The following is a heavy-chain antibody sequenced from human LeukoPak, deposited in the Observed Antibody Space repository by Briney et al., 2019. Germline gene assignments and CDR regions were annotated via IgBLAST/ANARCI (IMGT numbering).Heavy chain of an antibody. V-gene: IGHV4-61*02. CDR3: ARVSQGHYYGSGSYYINYNYYYYMDV. D-gene: IGHD3-10*01. CDR2: IYISGST. J-gene: IGHJ6*03. Sequence: SETLSLTCTVSGVSISSASYYWSWIRQPAGKGLEWIGRIYISGSTNYKSSLKSRVTISLDTSKNQFSLKLSSVTAADTAVYYCARVSQGHYYGSGSYYINYNYYYYMDVWGKGTTVTISS. CDR1: GVSISSASYY.